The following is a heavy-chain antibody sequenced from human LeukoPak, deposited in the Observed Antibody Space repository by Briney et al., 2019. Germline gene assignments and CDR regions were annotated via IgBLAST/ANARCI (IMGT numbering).Heavy chain of an antibody. D-gene: IGHD4-17*01. V-gene: IGHV4-4*07. Sequence: SETLSLTCTHSVGSISSYYWSWIRQPARTGLEWIGRIYTSGSTNYNPSLKSRVTMSVDTSKNQFSLKLSSVTAADTAVYYCASSPHYGDYVNPFDYWGQGTLVTVSS. CDR2: IYTSGST. CDR3: ASSPHYGDYVNPFDY. CDR1: VGSISSYY. J-gene: IGHJ4*02.